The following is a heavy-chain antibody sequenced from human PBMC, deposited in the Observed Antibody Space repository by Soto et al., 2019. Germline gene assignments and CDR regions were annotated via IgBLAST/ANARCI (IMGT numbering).Heavy chain of an antibody. V-gene: IGHV4-4*02. Sequence: PSETLSLTCAVSGGSISSSNWWSWVRQPPGKGLEWIGEIYHSGSTNYNPSLKSRVTISVDKSKNQFSLKLSSVTAADTAVYYCASGARDGYNSYFDYWGQGTLVTVSS. CDR3: ASGARDGYNSYFDY. D-gene: IGHD5-12*01. CDR2: IYHSGST. J-gene: IGHJ4*02. CDR1: GGSISSSNW.